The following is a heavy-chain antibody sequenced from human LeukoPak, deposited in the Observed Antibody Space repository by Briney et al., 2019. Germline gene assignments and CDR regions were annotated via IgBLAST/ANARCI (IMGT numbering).Heavy chain of an antibody. J-gene: IGHJ4*02. V-gene: IGHV3-23*01. CDR3: AKDSRTIQVAGPDY. D-gene: IGHD6-19*01. CDR2: ISGSGETT. CDR1: GFTFGIYA. Sequence: GGSLRLSCAASGFTFGIYAMSWVRQAPGKGLEWVSSISGSGETTYYADSVKGRFTISRDSSKNTMHLQMNSLRAEDTAVYYCAKDSRTIQVAGPDYWGQGTLATVSS.